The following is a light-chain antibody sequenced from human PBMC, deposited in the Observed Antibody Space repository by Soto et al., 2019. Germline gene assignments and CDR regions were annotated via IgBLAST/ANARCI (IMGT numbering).Light chain of an antibody. CDR3: SSYAGSNSWV. V-gene: IGLV2-8*01. Sequence: QSVLTQPPSASGSPGQAVTISCTGSSSDVGGYNFVSWYQQHPGKAPKLIISEVSERPSGVPDRFSGSKSGNTASLTVSWLQAEDEADYYCSSYAGSNSWVFGTGTKVTVL. J-gene: IGLJ1*01. CDR2: EVS. CDR1: SSDVGGYNF.